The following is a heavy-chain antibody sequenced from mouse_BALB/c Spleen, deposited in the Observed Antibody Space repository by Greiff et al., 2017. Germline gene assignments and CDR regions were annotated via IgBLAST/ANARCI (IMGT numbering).Heavy chain of an antibody. CDR3: TRWAAFITTVVFDY. D-gene: IGHD1-1*01. CDR1: GYSFTSYW. V-gene: IGHV1-5*01. J-gene: IGHJ2*01. Sequence: EVQLQQSGTVLARPGASVKMSCKASGYSFTSYWMHWVKQRPGQGLEWIGAIYPGNSDTSYNQKFKGKAKLTAVTSASTAYMELSSLTNEDSAVYYCTRWAAFITTVVFDYWGQGTTLTVSS. CDR2: IYPGNSDT.